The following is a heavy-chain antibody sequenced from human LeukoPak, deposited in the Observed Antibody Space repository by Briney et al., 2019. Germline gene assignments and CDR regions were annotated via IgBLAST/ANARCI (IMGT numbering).Heavy chain of an antibody. CDR2: ISYDGSNK. Sequence: PGGSLRLSCAASGFTFSSYAMHWVRQAPGKGLEWVAVISYDGSNKYYADSVKGRFTISRDNSKNTLYLQMNSLRAEDTAVYYCARDPFRGSGYYYDYWGQGTLVTVSS. D-gene: IGHD3-22*01. CDR1: GFTFSSYA. J-gene: IGHJ4*02. V-gene: IGHV3-30-3*01. CDR3: ARDPFRGSGYYYDY.